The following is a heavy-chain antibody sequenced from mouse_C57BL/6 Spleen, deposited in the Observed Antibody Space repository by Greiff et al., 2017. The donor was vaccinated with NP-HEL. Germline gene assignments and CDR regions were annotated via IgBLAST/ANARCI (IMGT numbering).Heavy chain of an antibody. V-gene: IGHV14-4*01. D-gene: IGHD2-5*01. CDR3: TDYYSNYGFAY. CDR1: GFNIKDDY. CDR2: IDPENGDT. Sequence: EVKLQESGAELVRPGASVKLSCTASGFNIKDDYMHWVKQRPEQGLEWIGWIDPENGDTEYASKFQGKATITADTSSNTAYLQLSSLTSEDTAVYYCTDYYSNYGFAYWGQGTLVTVSA. J-gene: IGHJ3*01.